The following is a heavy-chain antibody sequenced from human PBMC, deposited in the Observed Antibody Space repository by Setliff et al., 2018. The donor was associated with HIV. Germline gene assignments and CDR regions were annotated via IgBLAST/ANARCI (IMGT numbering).Heavy chain of an antibody. J-gene: IGHJ4*02. CDR1: GGSINNNNYY. Sequence: SETLSLTCTVSGGSINNNNYYWGWIRQPPGKGLEWIGSTYYTEGTYSNPSLTSRLSISLDTSKNQFSLNLHSVTAADTAVYYCTIEGAGTSVYSWGQGTLVTVSS. V-gene: IGHV4-39*02. CDR3: TIEGAGTSVYS. D-gene: IGHD6-19*01. CDR2: TYYTEGT.